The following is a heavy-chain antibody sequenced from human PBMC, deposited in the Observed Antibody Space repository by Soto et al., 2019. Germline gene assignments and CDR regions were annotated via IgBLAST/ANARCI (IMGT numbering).Heavy chain of an antibody. D-gene: IGHD7-27*01. J-gene: IGHJ4*02. Sequence: QVQLQESGPGLVKPSETLSLTCTVSGGSISSYYWSWIRQPPGKGLEWIGYIYDRGSTTYNPSLTRXAXTSXAPSKNQFSLKLSSVPAADTAVYYCARRWGRTFDYWGQGTLVTVSS. V-gene: IGHV4-59*08. CDR1: GGSISSYY. CDR2: IYDRGST. CDR3: ARRWGRTFDY.